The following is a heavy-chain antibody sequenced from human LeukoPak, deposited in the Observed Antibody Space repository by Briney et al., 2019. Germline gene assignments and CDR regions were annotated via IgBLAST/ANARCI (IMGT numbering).Heavy chain of an antibody. CDR1: GASISSNSYY. V-gene: IGHV4-39*07. D-gene: IGHD5-24*01. Sequence: PSETLSLTCTVSGASISSNSYYWGWIRHSPGKGLEWIGESSHNEGTHSNPSLKSRVTMSLDTSKNQFYLNLNSVTAADTAAYYCARGTDAYKLGNIWGQGTLVTVSP. CDR2: SSHNEGT. CDR3: ARGTDAYKLGNI. J-gene: IGHJ4*02.